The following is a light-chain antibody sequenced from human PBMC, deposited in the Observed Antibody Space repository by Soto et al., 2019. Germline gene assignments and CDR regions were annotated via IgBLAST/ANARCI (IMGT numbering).Light chain of an antibody. CDR2: ANT. Sequence: QSALTQFASVSGSPGQSITISCTGTTSDVGRYKFVSWYQQHPGKAPKLLIYANTNRPSGVPDRFSGSKSGTSASLAITGLQAEDEADYYCQSYDSSLSGYVFGTGTKLTVL. V-gene: IGLV2-14*03. CDR3: QSYDSSLSGYV. J-gene: IGLJ1*01. CDR1: TSDVGRYKF.